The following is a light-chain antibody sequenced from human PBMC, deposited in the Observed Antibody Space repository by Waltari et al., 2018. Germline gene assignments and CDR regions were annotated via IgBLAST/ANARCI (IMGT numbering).Light chain of an antibody. CDR2: KAT. CDR1: ALPKQY. Sequence: SYELTQPPSVSVSPGQTAKIPCSGDALPKQYTYWYQQKPGQAPLLVIYKATERPSGIPERVSGSSSGTTVTLTISGVQAEDEADYYCLSAYSGGSQGVFGGGTKLTVL. CDR3: LSAYSGGSQGV. V-gene: IGLV3-25*03. J-gene: IGLJ2*01.